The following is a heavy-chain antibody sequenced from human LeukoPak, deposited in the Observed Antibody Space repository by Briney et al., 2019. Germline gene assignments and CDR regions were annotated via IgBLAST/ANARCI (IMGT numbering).Heavy chain of an antibody. D-gene: IGHD1-14*01. Sequence: SETLSLXCTVSGGSISSYYWSWIRQPPGKGLEWIGYIYYSGSTNYNPSLKSRVTISVDTSKNQFSLKLSSVTAADTAVYYCAREITGSADYWGQGTLVTVSS. CDR1: GGSISSYY. V-gene: IGHV4-59*01. CDR2: IYYSGST. J-gene: IGHJ4*02. CDR3: AREITGSADY.